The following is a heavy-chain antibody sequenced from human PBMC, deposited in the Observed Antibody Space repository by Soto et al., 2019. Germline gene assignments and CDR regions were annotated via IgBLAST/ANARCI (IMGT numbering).Heavy chain of an antibody. CDR1: GFTFSNAW. J-gene: IGHJ5*02. V-gene: IGHV3-15*07. CDR2: IKSKTDGGTT. D-gene: IGHD2-21*01. CDR3: TTDPSIAGQHRYNWFDP. Sequence: GGSLRLSCAASGFTFSNAWMNWVRQAPGKGLEWVGRIKSKTDGGTTDYAAPVKGRFTISRDDSKNTLYLQMNSLKTEDTAVYYCTTDPSIAGQHRYNWFDPWGQGTLVTVSS.